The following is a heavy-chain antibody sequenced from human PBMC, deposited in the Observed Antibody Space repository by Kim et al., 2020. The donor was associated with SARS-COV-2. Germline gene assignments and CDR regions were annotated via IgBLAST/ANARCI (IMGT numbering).Heavy chain of an antibody. Sequence: GGSLRLSCTASGFTFGDYTMSWVRQAPGKGLERVGFIRSKPYGGTTEYAASVKGRFTISRDDSKSIAYLQMNSLKTEDTAVYYCTRDASYYYDSSGYYYVDYWGQGTLVTVSS. CDR1: GFTFGDYT. CDR2: IRSKPYGGTT. V-gene: IGHV3-49*04. J-gene: IGHJ4*02. CDR3: TRDASYYYDSSGYYYVDY. D-gene: IGHD3-22*01.